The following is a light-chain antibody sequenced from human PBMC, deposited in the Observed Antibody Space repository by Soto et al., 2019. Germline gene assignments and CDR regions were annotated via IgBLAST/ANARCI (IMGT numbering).Light chain of an antibody. V-gene: IGKV1-33*01. CDR1: QDISNY. J-gene: IGKJ5*01. CDR2: DAS. CDR3: QQYDNLPIT. Sequence: DIQMTQSPSSLSASVGDRVTITCQASQDISNYLNWYQQKPGKAPKLLIYDASTLETGVPSRFSGSGSGTDFTFTISSLQAEDIATYYCQQYDNLPITFGLGTRLEIK.